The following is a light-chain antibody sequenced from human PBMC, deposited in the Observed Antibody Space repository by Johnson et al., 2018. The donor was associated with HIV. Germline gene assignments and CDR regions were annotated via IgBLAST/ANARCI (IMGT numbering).Light chain of an antibody. CDR1: SSNIGNNY. Sequence: QAVLTQPPSVSAAPGQKVTISCSGSSSNIGNNYVSWYQQLPGTAPKLLIYDNNKRPSGIPDRFSGSKSGTSATLGITGLQTGDEADYYCGTWDSSLSAFYVVGTVTKVTVL. V-gene: IGLV1-51*01. J-gene: IGLJ1*01. CDR2: DNN. CDR3: GTWDSSLSAFYV.